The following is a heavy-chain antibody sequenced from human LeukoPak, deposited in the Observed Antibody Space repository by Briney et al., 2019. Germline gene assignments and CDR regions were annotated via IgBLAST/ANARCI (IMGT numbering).Heavy chain of an antibody. Sequence: GSSLRLSCAASGFTFSSYGMHWVSQAPGKGLEWVAVIWYDGSNKYYPDSVQGRFTISRDNSKNTLYLQVNSLRAEDTAVYYCARDRSMSGWYIDLWGRGTLVTVSS. J-gene: IGHJ2*01. CDR3: ARDRSMSGWYIDL. CDR1: GFTFSSYG. CDR2: IWYDGSNK. V-gene: IGHV3-33*01. D-gene: IGHD2/OR15-2a*01.